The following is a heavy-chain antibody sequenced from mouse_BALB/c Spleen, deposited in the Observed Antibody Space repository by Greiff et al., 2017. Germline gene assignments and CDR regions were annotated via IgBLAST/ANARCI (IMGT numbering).Heavy chain of an antibody. CDR2: ICSGGST. CDR3: VRNAHYYGKAMDY. D-gene: IGHD1-1*01. Sequence: VQLQQSGPGLVQPSQSLSISCTASGFSLTSYGVHWVRQSPGKGLEWLGVICSGGSTDYNAAFISRLSISKDNSKSQVFFKMNSLQADDTAIYDCVRNAHYYGKAMDYWGQGTSVTVSS. V-gene: IGHV2-2-2*01. CDR1: GFSLTSYG. J-gene: IGHJ4*01.